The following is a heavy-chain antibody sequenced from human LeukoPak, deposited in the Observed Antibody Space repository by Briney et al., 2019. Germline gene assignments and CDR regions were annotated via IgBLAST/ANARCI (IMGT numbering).Heavy chain of an antibody. D-gene: IGHD3-3*01. CDR1: GFPFSSYW. CDR2: INSDRSAT. V-gene: IGHV3-74*01. J-gene: IGHJ6*02. CDR3: AREVYDFWSGYYRGYYYGMDV. Sequence: GGSLRLSCAASGFPFSSYWMHWVRQVPGKGLLWVSRINSDRSATIYADSVRGRFTISRDNAKNTLYLQMNSLRAEDTAVYYCAREVYDFWSGYYRGYYYGMDVWGQGTTVTVSS.